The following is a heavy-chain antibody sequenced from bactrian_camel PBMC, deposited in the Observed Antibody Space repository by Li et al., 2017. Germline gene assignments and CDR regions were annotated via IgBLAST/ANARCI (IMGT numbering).Heavy chain of an antibody. CDR1: GYSGLFYS. CDR3: AARFCWLNGYDY. CDR2: ITIAGDT. Sequence: HVQLVESGGGAVQAGGSVTLSCSASGYSGLFYSMAWFRQGPGKDREGVAGITIAGDTNYANSVKGRFIISKDNAKNTLYLQMNSLKYEDTAMYYCAARFCWLNGYDYWGQGTQVTVS. V-gene: IGHV3S55*01. J-gene: IGHJ4*01. D-gene: IGHD1*01.